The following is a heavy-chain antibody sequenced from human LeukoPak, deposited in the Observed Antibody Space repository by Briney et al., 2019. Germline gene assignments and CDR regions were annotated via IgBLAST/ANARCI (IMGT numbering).Heavy chain of an antibody. CDR3: ARPTGKPARAKINDAFDI. V-gene: IGHV1-24*01. D-gene: IGHD1-1*01. CDR1: GYTLTELS. J-gene: IGHJ3*02. CDR2: FDPEDGET. Sequence: ASVKVSCKVSGYTLTELSMHWVRQAPGKGLEWMGGFDPEDGETIYAQKFQGRVTMTEDSSTDTAYMELSSLRSEDTAVYYCARPTGKPARAKINDAFDIWGQGTMVTVSS.